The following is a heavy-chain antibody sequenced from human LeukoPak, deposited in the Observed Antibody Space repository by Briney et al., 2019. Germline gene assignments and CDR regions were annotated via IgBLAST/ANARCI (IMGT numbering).Heavy chain of an antibody. CDR2: ISSSSSYI. V-gene: IGHV3-21*01. J-gene: IGHJ6*02. D-gene: IGHD2-2*01. Sequence: PGGSLRLSCAASGFNFSSYSMNWVRQAPGKGLEWVSSISSSSSYIYYADSVKGRFTMSRDNAKNSLYLQMNSLRAEDTAVYYCAREGGVVVPAAEGDYYYYGMDVWGQGATVTVSS. CDR1: GFNFSSYS. CDR3: AREGGVVVPAAEGDYYYYGMDV.